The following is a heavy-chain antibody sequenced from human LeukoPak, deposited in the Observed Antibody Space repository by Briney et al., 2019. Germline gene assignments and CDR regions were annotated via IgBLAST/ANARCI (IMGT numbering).Heavy chain of an antibody. J-gene: IGHJ6*03. CDR1: GYTFTSYG. CDR2: ISAYNGNT. V-gene: IGHV1-18*01. Sequence: ASVKVSCKASGYTFTSYGISWVRQAPGQGLEWVGWISAYNGNTNYAQKLQGRVTMTTDTSTSTAYMELRSLRSDDTAVYYCAREGIAVAGYYYYYYMDVWGKGTTVTVSS. D-gene: IGHD6-19*01. CDR3: AREGIAVAGYYYYYYMDV.